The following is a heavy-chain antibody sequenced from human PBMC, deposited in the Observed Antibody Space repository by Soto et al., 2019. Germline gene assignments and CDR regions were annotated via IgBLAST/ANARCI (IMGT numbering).Heavy chain of an antibody. CDR2: ISWNSNTI. V-gene: IGHV3-9*01. Sequence: LRLSCAASGFTFDNYAMHWVRQAPGKGLEWVSGISWNSNTIAYADSVKGRFTISRDNAKNSLYLQMNSLRAEDTAFYYCAKDTGPNWGQGTLVTVPQ. J-gene: IGHJ4*02. CDR3: AKDTGPN. CDR1: GFTFDNYA.